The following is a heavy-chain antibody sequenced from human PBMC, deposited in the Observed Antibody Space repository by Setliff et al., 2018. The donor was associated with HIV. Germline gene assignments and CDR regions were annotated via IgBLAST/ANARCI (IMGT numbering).Heavy chain of an antibody. CDR1: GFTLSSNW. Sequence: GGSLRLSCAGSGFTLSSNWMHWVRQAPGEGLVWVSRINEDGKTTNYADSVKGRFTIFRDNAKNTLFLQMNSLTADDTAVYFCVRDRNGPLGWGQGTLVTVSS. V-gene: IGHV3-74*01. CDR2: INEDGKTT. J-gene: IGHJ1*01. D-gene: IGHD7-27*01. CDR3: VRDRNGPLG.